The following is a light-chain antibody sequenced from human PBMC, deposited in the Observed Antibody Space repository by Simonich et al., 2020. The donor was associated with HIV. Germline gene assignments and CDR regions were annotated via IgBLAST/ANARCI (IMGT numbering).Light chain of an antibody. J-gene: IGLJ2*01. Sequence: QSALTQPASVSGSPGQSITISCTGTSSDVGSYNYFSWYQQHPGKAPKLMIYDVTKRPSGVSNRFSGSESGNTASLTISGLQAEDEADYYCSSYSSSSTDVVFGGGTKLTVL. CDR3: SSYSSSSTDVV. CDR1: SSDVGSYNY. CDR2: DVT. V-gene: IGLV2-14*01.